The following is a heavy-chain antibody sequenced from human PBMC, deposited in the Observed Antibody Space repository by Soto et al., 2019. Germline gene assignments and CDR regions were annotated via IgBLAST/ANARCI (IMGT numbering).Heavy chain of an antibody. CDR2: IHSDVTT. Sequence: PGGSLRLSCAASGFSVSSNSMSWVRQAPGKGLEWVSVIHSDVTTYYADSVKGRFIISRDNSKDTLYLQMNRLRAEDTAVYYCARELSGSWYNWFDPLGQVTLVTVSS. D-gene: IGHD5-12*01. CDR1: GFSVSSNS. V-gene: IGHV3-53*01. J-gene: IGHJ5*02. CDR3: ARELSGSWYNWFDP.